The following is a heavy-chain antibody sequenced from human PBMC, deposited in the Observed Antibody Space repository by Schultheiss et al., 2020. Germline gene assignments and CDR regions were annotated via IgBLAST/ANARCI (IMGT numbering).Heavy chain of an antibody. J-gene: IGHJ6*02. CDR3: AREDTSYYYGMDV. D-gene: IGHD5-18*01. CDR2: IDSSSSTI. CDR1: EFTFSSHS. V-gene: IGHV3-48*04. Sequence: GGSLRLSCAASEFTFSSHSMNWVRQAPGKGLEWISYIDSSSSTIYYADSVKGRFTISRDNAKNSLYLQMNSLRAEDTAVYYCAREDTSYYYGMDVWGQGTTVTVSS.